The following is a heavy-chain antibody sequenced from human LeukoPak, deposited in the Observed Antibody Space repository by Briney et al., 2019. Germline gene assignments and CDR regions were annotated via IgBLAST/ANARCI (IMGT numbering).Heavy chain of an antibody. CDR1: AGSVNSGSYY. CDR2: IHHSGNT. D-gene: IGHD3-22*01. Sequence: SETLSLTCTVSAGSVNSGSYYWGWIRQPPGKGLEWIGSIHHSGNTYYNASLKSRVTISVDTSKNQFFLKLGSVTAADGAVYYCARHEGSYYDKSGYTFDYWGQGTLVTVSS. V-gene: IGHV4-39*01. J-gene: IGHJ4*02. CDR3: ARHEGSYYDKSGYTFDY.